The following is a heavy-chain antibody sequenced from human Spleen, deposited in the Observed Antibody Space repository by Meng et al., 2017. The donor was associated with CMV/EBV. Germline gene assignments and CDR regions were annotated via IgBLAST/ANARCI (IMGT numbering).Heavy chain of an antibody. CDR1: GFTFNKFW. CDR2: IKEDGSEK. V-gene: IGHV3-7*01. CDR3: ARGSHTSGYSA. Sequence: GESLKISCVVSGFTFNKFWMTWVRQAPGKGLEWVANIKEDGSEKNYVDSVKGRFTISRDNAKNSLYLQMNSLRAEDTAVYYCARGSHTSGYSAWGQGTLVTVSS. J-gene: IGHJ5*02. D-gene: IGHD3-22*01.